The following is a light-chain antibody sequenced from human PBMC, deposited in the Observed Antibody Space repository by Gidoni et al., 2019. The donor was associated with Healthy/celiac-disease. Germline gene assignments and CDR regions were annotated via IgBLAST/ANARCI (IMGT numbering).Light chain of an antibody. Sequence: EIVLTQSPGTLSLSSGERATLSCRASQSVSSSYLAWYQQKPGQAPRLLIYGASSRATGIPDRFSGSGSGTDFTLTISRLEPEDFAVYYCQQYDTFGQGTKVEIK. CDR3: QQYDT. V-gene: IGKV3-20*01. CDR1: QSVSSSY. J-gene: IGKJ1*01. CDR2: GAS.